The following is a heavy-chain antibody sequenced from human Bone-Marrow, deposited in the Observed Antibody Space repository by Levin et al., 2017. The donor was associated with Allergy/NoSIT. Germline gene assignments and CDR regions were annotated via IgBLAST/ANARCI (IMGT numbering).Heavy chain of an antibody. J-gene: IGHJ5*02. CDR3: ARGGAIAAAGPHLNWFDP. CDR1: GFTLSNFG. Sequence: SCAASGFTLSNFGMIWVRQAPGKGLEWVSLISGSGGSTYYADSVKGRYTISRDKSKNTLYLQMNSLRVDDTAVYFCARGGAIAAAGPHLNWFDPWGQGTLVSVSS. CDR2: ISGSGGST. D-gene: IGHD6-13*01. V-gene: IGHV3-23*01.